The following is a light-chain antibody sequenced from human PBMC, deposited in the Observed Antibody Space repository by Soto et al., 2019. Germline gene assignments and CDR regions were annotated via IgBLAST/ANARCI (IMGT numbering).Light chain of an antibody. CDR2: DVS. V-gene: IGKV1-5*01. Sequence: DIKMTQSPSTLSASVGDRVTITCRASQSISSWLAWYQQKPGKAPKLLMFDVSNLESGVPSRFSGSGSGTEFTLTISSVHSDDFATYYCQQYNSYPFFGQGTRLEIK. CDR1: QSISSW. J-gene: IGKJ5*01. CDR3: QQYNSYPF.